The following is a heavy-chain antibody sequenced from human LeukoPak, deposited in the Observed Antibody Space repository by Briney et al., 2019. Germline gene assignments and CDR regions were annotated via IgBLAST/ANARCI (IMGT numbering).Heavy chain of an antibody. CDR3: ARGLQQPSSWFDP. CDR2: IKQDGSEK. V-gene: IGHV3-7*01. J-gene: IGHJ5*02. CDR1: GFTFSSYW. Sequence: GGSLRLSCAASGFTFSSYWMSWVRQAPGKGLEWVANIKQDGSEKYYVDSVKGRFTISRDSAKNSLYLQMNSLRAEDTAVYYCARGLQQPSSWFDPWGQGTLVTVSS. D-gene: IGHD6-13*01.